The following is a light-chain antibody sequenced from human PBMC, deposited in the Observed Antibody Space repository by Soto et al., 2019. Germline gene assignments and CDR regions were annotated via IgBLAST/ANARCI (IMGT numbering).Light chain of an antibody. CDR1: QDISNY. V-gene: IGKV1-33*01. CDR2: AAS. Sequence: DIQMTQSPSSLSASVGDRVTITCQSSQDISNYLNWYQQKPGKAPKLLIYAASNLQTGVPSRFSGSGSGTDLTFTIISLQPEDIATYYCQQYDNIPPWTFGQGTKVEIK. J-gene: IGKJ1*01. CDR3: QQYDNIPPWT.